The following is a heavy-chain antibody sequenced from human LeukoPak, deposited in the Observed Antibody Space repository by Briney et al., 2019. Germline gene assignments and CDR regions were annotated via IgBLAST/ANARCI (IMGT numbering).Heavy chain of an antibody. D-gene: IGHD3-16*02. Sequence: PGGSLRLSCAAPGFTFSSYGMHWVRQAPGKGLEWVAVIWYDGSNKYYADSVKGRFTISRDNSKNTLYLQMNSLRAEDTAVYYCAKDQERIMITFGGVIVTSPLDYWGQGTLVTVSS. CDR1: GFTFSSYG. CDR2: IWYDGSNK. CDR3: AKDQERIMITFGGVIVTSPLDY. J-gene: IGHJ4*02. V-gene: IGHV3-33*06.